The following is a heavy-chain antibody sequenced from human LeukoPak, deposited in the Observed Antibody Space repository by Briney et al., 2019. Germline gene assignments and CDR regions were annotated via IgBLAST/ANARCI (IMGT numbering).Heavy chain of an antibody. V-gene: IGHV4-59*01. Sequence: SETLSLTCTVSGVSISSYYWSWIRQPPGKGLEWIGYIYYSGSTNYNPSLKSRVTISVDTSKNQFSPKLSSVTAADTAVYYCARETSQKGAHYMDVWGKGTTVTISS. J-gene: IGHJ6*03. D-gene: IGHD3-16*01. CDR1: GVSISSYY. CDR3: ARETSQKGAHYMDV. CDR2: IYYSGST.